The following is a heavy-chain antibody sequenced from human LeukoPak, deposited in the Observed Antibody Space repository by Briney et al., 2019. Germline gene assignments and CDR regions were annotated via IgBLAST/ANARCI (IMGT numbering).Heavy chain of an antibody. J-gene: IGHJ4*02. V-gene: IGHV4-34*01. D-gene: IGHD1-26*01. Sequence: SETLSLTCAVYGGSFSGYYWSWIRQPPGKGLEWIGEINHSGSTNYNPSLKSRVTISVDTSKNQFSLKLSSVTAADTAVYYCAREGSVGAPDCWGQGTLVTVSS. CDR3: AREGSVGAPDC. CDR1: GGSFSGYY. CDR2: INHSGST.